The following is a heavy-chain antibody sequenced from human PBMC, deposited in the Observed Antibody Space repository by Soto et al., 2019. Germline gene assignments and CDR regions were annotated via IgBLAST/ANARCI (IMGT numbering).Heavy chain of an antibody. CDR1: GYTFTGYY. J-gene: IGHJ6*02. CDR2: INPNSGGT. D-gene: IGHD6-19*01. CDR3: ARPRFGWYLGGNYGMDV. V-gene: IGHV1-2*02. Sequence: ASVKVSCKASGYTFTGYYMHWVRQAPGQGLEWMGWINPNSGGTNYAQKFQGRVTMTRDTSISTAYMELSRLRSDDTAVYYCARPRFGWYLGGNYGMDVWGQGTTVTVSS.